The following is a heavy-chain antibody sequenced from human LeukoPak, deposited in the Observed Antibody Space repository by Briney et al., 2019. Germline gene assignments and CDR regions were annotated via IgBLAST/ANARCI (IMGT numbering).Heavy chain of an antibody. CDR3: ARRSVARWLVTFDP. J-gene: IGHJ5*02. CDR2: IYYSGST. D-gene: IGHD6-19*01. CDR1: GGSISSSSYY. V-gene: IGHV4-39*01. Sequence: PSETLSLTCTVSGGSISSSSYYWGWIRQPPGKGLEWIGSIYYSGSTYYNPSLKSRVTISVDTSKNQFSLKLSSVTAADTAVYYCARRSVARWLVTFDPWGQGTLVTVSS.